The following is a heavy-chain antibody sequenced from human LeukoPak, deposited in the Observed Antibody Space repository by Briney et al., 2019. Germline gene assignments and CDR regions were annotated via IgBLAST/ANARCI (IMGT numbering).Heavy chain of an antibody. D-gene: IGHD6-13*01. CDR2: INHSGST. CDR3: AREANIAAAIVWFDP. CDR1: GGSISSSSYY. Sequence: SETLSLTCTVSGGSISSSSYYWNWIRQPPGKGLEWIGEINHSGSTNYNPSLKSRVTISIDTSKNQFSLKLSSVTAADTAVYYCAREANIAAAIVWFDPWGQGTLVTVSS. V-gene: IGHV4-39*07. J-gene: IGHJ5*02.